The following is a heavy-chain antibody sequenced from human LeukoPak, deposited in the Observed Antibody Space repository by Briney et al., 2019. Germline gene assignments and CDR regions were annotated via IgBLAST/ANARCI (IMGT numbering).Heavy chain of an antibody. V-gene: IGHV3-30-3*01. J-gene: IGHJ4*02. Sequence: PGGSLRLSCAASGFTFSSYAMHWVRQAPGKGLEWVAVISYDGSNKYYADSVKGRFTISRDNSKNTLYLQMNSLRAEDTAVYYCAREPLMILWFGSFDYWGQGTLVTVSS. CDR2: ISYDGSNK. D-gene: IGHD3-10*01. CDR1: GFTFSSYA. CDR3: AREPLMILWFGSFDY.